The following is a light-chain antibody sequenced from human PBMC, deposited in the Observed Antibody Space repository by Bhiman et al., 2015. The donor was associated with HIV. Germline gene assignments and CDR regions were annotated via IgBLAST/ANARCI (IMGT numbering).Light chain of an antibody. CDR2: DVS. Sequence: QSALTQPASVSGSPGQSITISCTGTSRDIGVYNYVSWYQQRPGKAPKLMIYDVSDRPSGVSNRFSGSKSGNTASLTISGLQAEDEADYYCSSYTSTSTPWVFGAGTKVTVL. CDR1: SRDIGVYNY. CDR3: SSYTSTSTPWV. J-gene: IGLJ1*01. V-gene: IGLV2-14*01.